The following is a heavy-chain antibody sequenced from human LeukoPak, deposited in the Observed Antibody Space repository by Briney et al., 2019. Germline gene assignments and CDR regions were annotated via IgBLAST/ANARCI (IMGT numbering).Heavy chain of an antibody. Sequence: ASETLSLTCAVYGGSFSGYYWSWIRQPPGKGLEWIGYIYYSGSSNYNPSLKSRVTISEDRSKNQYSLKLSSVTAADTAVYYCARGVEDSSGYYSYSDCWGQGTLVTVSS. V-gene: IGHV4-59*01. D-gene: IGHD3-22*01. J-gene: IGHJ4*02. CDR3: ARGVEDSSGYYSYSDC. CDR1: GGSFSGYY. CDR2: IYYSGSS.